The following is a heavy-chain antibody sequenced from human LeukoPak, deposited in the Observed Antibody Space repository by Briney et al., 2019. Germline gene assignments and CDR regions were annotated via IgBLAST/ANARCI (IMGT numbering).Heavy chain of an antibody. CDR1: GFTFSYNA. J-gene: IGHJ6*02. V-gene: IGHV3-30-3*01. Sequence: PGRSLRLSCAASGFTFSYNAFHWVRQAPGKGLEWVTFISYDGSNKYYANSVKGRFTISRDNSQNTLYLQMNSLATKDSAVYYCARHGSSGRGSDYYYYGVDVWGQGTTVIVSS. CDR2: ISYDGSNK. CDR3: ARHGSSGRGSDYYYYGVDV. D-gene: IGHD2-15*01.